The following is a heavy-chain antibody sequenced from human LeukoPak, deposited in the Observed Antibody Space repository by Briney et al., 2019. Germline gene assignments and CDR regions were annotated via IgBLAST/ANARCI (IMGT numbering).Heavy chain of an antibody. Sequence: GGSLRLSCAASGFTFSDSAMHWVRQTPAKGLEWVAVISYDGSSTYYADSVRGRFNISRDNSNNMLYLQMHSLRAEDTALYYCVRTSTLWWAPGFDYWGQGTLVTVTS. CDR1: GFTFSDSA. CDR3: VRTSTLWWAPGFDY. V-gene: IGHV3-30-3*01. J-gene: IGHJ4*02. D-gene: IGHD2-15*01. CDR2: ISYDGSST.